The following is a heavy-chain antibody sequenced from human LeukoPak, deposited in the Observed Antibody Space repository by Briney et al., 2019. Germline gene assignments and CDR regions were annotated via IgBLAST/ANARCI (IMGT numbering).Heavy chain of an antibody. V-gene: IGHV3-74*01. CDR1: GFTFSRYW. D-gene: IGHD3-22*01. CDR3: ARAPSEVGGYYPEYFRH. CDR2: IKSDGKT. J-gene: IGHJ1*01. Sequence: PGGSLRLSCEASGFTFSRYWMHWVRQAPGKGLVWVSRIKSDGKTNYADSVKGRFTISGDNAKNTVSLQMDSQRAEDTGVYYCARAPSEVGGYYPEYFRHWGQGTLVTVSS.